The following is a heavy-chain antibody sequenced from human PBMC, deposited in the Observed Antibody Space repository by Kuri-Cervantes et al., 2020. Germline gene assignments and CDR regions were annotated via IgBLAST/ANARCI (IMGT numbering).Heavy chain of an antibody. J-gene: IGHJ4*02. CDR3: ARARGSGVRGVRPPNNGYYFDY. CDR2: INPNSGGT. Sequence: ASVKVSCKASGFTFTHNYIHWVRQAPGQGLEWMGWINPNSGGTNYAQKFQGRVTMTRDTSISTAYMELSRLRSDDTAVYYCARARGSGVRGVRPPNNGYYFDYWGQGTLVTVSS. D-gene: IGHD3-10*01. V-gene: IGHV1-2*02. CDR1: GFTFTHNY.